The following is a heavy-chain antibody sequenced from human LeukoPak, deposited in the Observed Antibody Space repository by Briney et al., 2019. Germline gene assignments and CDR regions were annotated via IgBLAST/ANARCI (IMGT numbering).Heavy chain of an antibody. D-gene: IGHD3-3*01. J-gene: IGHJ4*02. CDR1: GYTFTGYY. CDR3: ARVSGRSGPFEY. Sequence: ASVKVSCKASGYTFTGYYMHWVRQAPGQGLEWMGCMDPDGGGGTKYAQMFHGRVTMTRDTSIHTLHMELRRLGSDDAHIYFSARVSGRSGPFEYWGQGTLVTVSS. CDR2: MDPDGGGGT. V-gene: IGHV1-2*02.